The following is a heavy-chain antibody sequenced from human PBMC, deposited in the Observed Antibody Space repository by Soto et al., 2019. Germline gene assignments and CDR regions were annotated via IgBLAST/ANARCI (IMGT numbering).Heavy chain of an antibody. J-gene: IGHJ4*02. CDR1: GFIFSDYY. CDR2: ISSSDNII. V-gene: IGHV3-11*01. Sequence: PGGSLRLSCAASGFIFSDYYMGWIRQAPGKGLEWISYISSSDNIIYYADSVKGRFTISRDNAKNSLYLQMNSLRAEDTAVYYCARDRGYYDSSGYFDYWGQGTLVTVSS. CDR3: ARDRGYYDSSGYFDY. D-gene: IGHD3-22*01.